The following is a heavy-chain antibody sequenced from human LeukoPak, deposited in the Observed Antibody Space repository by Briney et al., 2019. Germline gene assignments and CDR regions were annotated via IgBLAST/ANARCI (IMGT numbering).Heavy chain of an antibody. CDR1: GFTFSTYS. V-gene: IGHV3-48*01. J-gene: IGHJ3*02. CDR2: ISSSSSTI. CDR3: ARVVYCSGGSCHIFAFDI. D-gene: IGHD2-15*01. Sequence: GGSLRLSCAASGFTFSTYSMNWVRQAPGKGLEWVSYISSSSSTIYYADSVKGRFTISRDNAKNSLYLQMNSLRAEDTAVYYCARVVYCSGGSCHIFAFDIWGQGTMVTVSS.